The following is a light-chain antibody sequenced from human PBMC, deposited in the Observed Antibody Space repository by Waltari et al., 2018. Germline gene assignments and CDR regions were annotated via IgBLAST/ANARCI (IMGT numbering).Light chain of an antibody. CDR3: MQGTHWPT. V-gene: IGKV2-30*02. Sequence: DVVMTQSPLSLPVTLGQPASISCRSSQSLVHSDGNTYLTWFHQRPGQSPRRLIYEVPDRFSGSGSGTDFTLKISRVEAEDIGVYYCMQGTHWPTFGQGTKVEIK. CDR1: QSLVHSDGNTY. J-gene: IGKJ1*01.